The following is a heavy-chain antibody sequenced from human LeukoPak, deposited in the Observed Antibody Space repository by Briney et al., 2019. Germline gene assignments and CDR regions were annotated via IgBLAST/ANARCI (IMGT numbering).Heavy chain of an antibody. J-gene: IGHJ4*02. CDR1: GVSFSGYY. D-gene: IGHD3-16*02. V-gene: IGHV4-34*01. CDR2: INHSGST. CDR3: ARHWYDYVWGSYRSHFDY. Sequence: ASETLSLTCAVYGVSFSGYYWSWIRQPPGKGLEWIGEINHSGSTNYNPSLKSRVTISVDTSKNQFSLKLSSVTAADTAVYYCARHWYDYVWGSYRSHFDYWGQGTLVTVSS.